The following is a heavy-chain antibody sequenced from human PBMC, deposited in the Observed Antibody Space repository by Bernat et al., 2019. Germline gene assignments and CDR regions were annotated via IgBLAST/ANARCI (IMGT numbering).Heavy chain of an antibody. CDR2: ISYDGSNK. CDR3: AWQEQWPFDY. Sequence: QVQLVESGGGVVQPGRSLRLSCAASGFTFSSYGMHWVRQAPGKGLEGVAVISYDGSNKYYADSVKGRFTISRDNSKNTLYLQMNSLRAEDTAVYYCAWQEQWPFDYWGQGTLVTVSS. V-gene: IGHV3-30*03. CDR1: GFTFSSYG. D-gene: IGHD6-19*01. J-gene: IGHJ4*02.